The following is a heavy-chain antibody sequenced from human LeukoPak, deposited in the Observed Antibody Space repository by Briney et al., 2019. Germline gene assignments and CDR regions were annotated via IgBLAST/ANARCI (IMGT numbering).Heavy chain of an antibody. J-gene: IGHJ6*02. Sequence: SETLSLTCAVSGGSISSGGYSWSWIRQPPGKGLEWIGYIYHSGSTYYNPSLKSRVTISVDRSKNQFSLKLSSVTAADTAVYYCARALFANYYGSGSGGMDVWGQGTTVTVSS. D-gene: IGHD3-10*01. V-gene: IGHV4-30-2*01. CDR2: IYHSGST. CDR3: ARALFANYYGSGSGGMDV. CDR1: GGSISSGGYS.